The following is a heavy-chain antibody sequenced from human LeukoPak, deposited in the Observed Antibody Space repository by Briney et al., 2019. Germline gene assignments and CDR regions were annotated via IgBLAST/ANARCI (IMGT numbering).Heavy chain of an antibody. CDR3: ARAREGVWGPDDNYFDY. J-gene: IGHJ4*02. V-gene: IGHV4-4*07. Sequence: SETLSLTCTVSGGSISSYYWSWIRQPAGKGLEWIGRIYTSGSTYYNPSLKSRVTISVDTSKNQFSLKLSSVTAADTAVYYCARAREGVWGPDDNYFDYWGQGTLVTVSS. D-gene: IGHD3-16*01. CDR2: IYTSGST. CDR1: GGSISSYY.